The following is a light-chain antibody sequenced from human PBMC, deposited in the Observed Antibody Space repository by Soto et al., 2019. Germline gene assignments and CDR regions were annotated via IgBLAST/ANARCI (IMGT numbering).Light chain of an antibody. CDR2: GAS. CDR3: QKYGSSP. CDR1: QSVSSSY. J-gene: IGKJ5*01. Sequence: EIVLTQSPGTLSLSPGERATLSCRASQSVSSSYLAWYQQKPGQAPRLLIYGASSRATGIPDRFSGSGSGTDFTLTISRLEPEDFAVYYCQKYGSSPFGLGPRLEIK. V-gene: IGKV3-20*01.